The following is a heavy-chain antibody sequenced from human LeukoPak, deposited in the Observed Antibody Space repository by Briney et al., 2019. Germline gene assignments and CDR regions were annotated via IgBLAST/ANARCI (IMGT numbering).Heavy chain of an antibody. Sequence: QAGGSLRLSCAASGFNFGDYAMSWVRQAPGKGLEWVAHIKEGGRGTFYVDSVKGRFTGSRDDARNTVYLQMNSLRAEDTAVYYCARWRGAQSEFVVWGQGTLVTVSS. V-gene: IGHV3-7*01. CDR1: GFNFGDYA. CDR3: ARWRGAQSEFVV. CDR2: IKEGGRGT. J-gene: IGHJ4*02. D-gene: IGHD3-3*01.